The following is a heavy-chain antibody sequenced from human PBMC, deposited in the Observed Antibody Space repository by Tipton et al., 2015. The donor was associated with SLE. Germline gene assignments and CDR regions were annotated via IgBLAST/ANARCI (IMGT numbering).Heavy chain of an antibody. CDR1: GGFISSYY. CDR3: AREFLNPVTTVHYYFDL. V-gene: IGHV4-4*07. Sequence: TLSLTCTVSGGFISSYYWSWIRQPAGGGLEWIGRIYTNENTNYNPSLKSRVTMSVDTSKNHFSLKLISVTAADTAVYYCAREFLNPVTTVHYYFDLWGRGTLVTVSS. J-gene: IGHJ2*01. D-gene: IGHD4-11*01. CDR2: IYTNENT.